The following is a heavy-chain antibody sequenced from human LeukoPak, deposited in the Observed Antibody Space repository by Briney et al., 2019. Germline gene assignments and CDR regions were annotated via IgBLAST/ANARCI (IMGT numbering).Heavy chain of an antibody. CDR1: DYTLLTYG. J-gene: IGHJ6*03. V-gene: IGHV1-18*01. Sequence: ASVKVSCKASDYTLLTYGITWVRQAPGQGLEWMGWISTYNGNTHYAQKLQGRVTMTTDTSTRTAYMELRSLTSNDTGIYYCARPAKGAYYYYYMDVRGRGTTVTVSS. D-gene: IGHD2-2*01. CDR2: ISTYNGNT. CDR3: ARPAKGAYYYYYMDV.